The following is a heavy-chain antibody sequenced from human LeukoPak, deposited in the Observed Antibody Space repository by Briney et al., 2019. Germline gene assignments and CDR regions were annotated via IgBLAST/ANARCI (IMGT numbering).Heavy chain of an antibody. Sequence: GESLKISCKGSGYSFTGYWIGWVRQMPGKGLEWMGIIYPGDSDTRYSPSFQGQVTISADKSISTAYLQWSSLKASDTAMYYCATAGYYDSSGYRPGAFDIWGQGTMVTVSS. CDR2: IYPGDSDT. D-gene: IGHD3-22*01. CDR1: GYSFTGYW. CDR3: ATAGYYDSSGYRPGAFDI. V-gene: IGHV5-51*01. J-gene: IGHJ3*02.